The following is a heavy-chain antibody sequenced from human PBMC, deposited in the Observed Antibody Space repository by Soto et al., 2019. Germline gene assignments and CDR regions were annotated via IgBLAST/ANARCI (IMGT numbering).Heavy chain of an antibody. J-gene: IGHJ5*02. CDR2: INHSGST. V-gene: IGHV4-34*01. D-gene: IGHD2-15*01. CDR3: ARAGFKRYCSGGSCRNWFDP. Sequence: KASETLSLTCAVYGGSFSGYYWSWIRQPPGKGLEWIGEINHSGSTNYNPSLKSRVTISVDTSKNQFSLKLSSVTAADTAVYYCARAGFKRYCSGGSCRNWFDPWGQGTLVTVS. CDR1: GGSFSGYY.